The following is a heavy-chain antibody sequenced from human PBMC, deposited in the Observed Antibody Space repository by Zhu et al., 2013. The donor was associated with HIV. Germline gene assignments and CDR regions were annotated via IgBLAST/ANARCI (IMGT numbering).Heavy chain of an antibody. CDR2: INPRSGGT. Sequence: QERLTQSGAKLTRPGTSVKMSCKASGYVFTSYYVHWVRQAPGQALEWLGEINPRSGGTNYAQKFRDRVVVTSDTSTNTVYLELNGLTSDDTAIYYCSRSTSITLFGFILGHYYYAMDVWGQGTXVLSP. D-gene: IGHD3-10*01. CDR1: GYVFTSYY. J-gene: IGHJ6*02. CDR3: SRSTSITLFGFILGHYYYAMDV. V-gene: IGHV1-2*02.